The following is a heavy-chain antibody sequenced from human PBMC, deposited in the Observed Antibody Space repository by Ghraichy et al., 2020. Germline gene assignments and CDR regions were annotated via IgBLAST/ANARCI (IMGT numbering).Heavy chain of an antibody. J-gene: IGHJ3*02. CDR3: ARERIAVAAVHAFDI. V-gene: IGHV5-51*01. D-gene: IGHD6-19*01. CDR2: IYPGDVDS. Sequence: GESLNISCKGSGYSFNSYWIAWVRQMPGKGLEWMGIIYPGDVDSRYSPPFQGQVTISADKSISTAYLQWSSLKASDTAMYYCARERIAVAAVHAFDIWGQGTMVTVSS. CDR1: GYSFNSYW.